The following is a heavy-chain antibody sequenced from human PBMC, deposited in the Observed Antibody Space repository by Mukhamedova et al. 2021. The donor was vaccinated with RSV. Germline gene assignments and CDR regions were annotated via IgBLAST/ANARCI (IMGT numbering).Heavy chain of an antibody. Sequence: EYAASVKGRFTISRDDSKSIAYLQMNSLETEDTAVYYCTREDSGYSYGYEGAYFDYWGQGTLVTVSS. V-gene: IGHV3-49*02. J-gene: IGHJ4*02. D-gene: IGHD5-18*01. CDR3: TREDSGYSYGYEGAYFDY.